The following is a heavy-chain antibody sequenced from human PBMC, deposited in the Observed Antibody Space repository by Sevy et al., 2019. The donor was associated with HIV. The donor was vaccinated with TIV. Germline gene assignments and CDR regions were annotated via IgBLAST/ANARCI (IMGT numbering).Heavy chain of an antibody. CDR3: ARFPPERAFDI. J-gene: IGHJ3*02. CDR2: ISYDGSNQ. CDR1: GLAFSSYA. V-gene: IGHV3-30*04. Sequence: GGSLRLSCAASGLAFSSYAMHWVRQAPDKGLEWVAVISYDGSNQDYADSVKGRFTISSDNSKNTLYLQMNSLRVEDTAVYYCARFPPERAFDIWGQGTMVTVSS.